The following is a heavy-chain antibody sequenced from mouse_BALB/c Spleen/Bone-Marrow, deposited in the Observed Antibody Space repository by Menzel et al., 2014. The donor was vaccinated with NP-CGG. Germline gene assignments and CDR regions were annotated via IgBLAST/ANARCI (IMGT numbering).Heavy chain of an antibody. CDR3: LFGGYAMGY. D-gene: IGHD1-1*02. CDR2: IYPGNGYS. J-gene: IGHJ4*01. CDR1: DYTFTDYY. Sequence: QVQLQQSGPELVKPGASVKISCKASDYTFTDYYINWVKQKPGQGLEWIGWIYPGNGYSKYNEKFKGKATLTVDTSSSTASMQLSSLTSEDTAVYFFLFGGYAMGYWGQGTSVTVSS. V-gene: IGHV1-84*02.